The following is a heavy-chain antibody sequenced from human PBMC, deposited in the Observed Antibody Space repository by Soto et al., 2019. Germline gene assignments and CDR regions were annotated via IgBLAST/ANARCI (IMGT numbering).Heavy chain of an antibody. Sequence: ASVKVSCKVSGYTLTELSMHWVLQAPGKGLEWMGGFDPEDGETIYAQKFQGRVTMTEDTSTDTAYMELSSLRSEDTAVYYCATHHQARDYYGSGSFPYYFDYWGQGTLVTVSS. V-gene: IGHV1-24*01. CDR2: FDPEDGET. D-gene: IGHD3-10*01. J-gene: IGHJ4*02. CDR1: GYTLTELS. CDR3: ATHHQARDYYGSGSFPYYFDY.